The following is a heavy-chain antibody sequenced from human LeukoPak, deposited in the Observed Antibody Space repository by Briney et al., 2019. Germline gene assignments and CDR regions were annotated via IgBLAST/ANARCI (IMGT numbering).Heavy chain of an antibody. J-gene: IGHJ6*03. CDR1: GFTFDNYD. CDR3: AKGREGITIFQRAYYYMDV. CDR2: IRYDGSNK. Sequence: PGGSLRLSCAASGFTFDNYDMNWVRQAPGKGLEWVAFIRYDGSNKYYADSVKGRFTISRDNSKNTLYLQMNSLRAEDTAVYYCAKGREGITIFQRAYYYMDVWGKGTTVTISS. D-gene: IGHD3-9*01. V-gene: IGHV3-30*02.